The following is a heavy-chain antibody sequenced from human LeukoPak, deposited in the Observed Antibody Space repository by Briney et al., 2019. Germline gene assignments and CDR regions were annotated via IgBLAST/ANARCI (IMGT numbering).Heavy chain of an antibody. CDR1: GFTFSSYT. CDR3: AGDDILTGYYVY. V-gene: IGHV3-30-3*01. D-gene: IGHD3-9*01. J-gene: IGHJ4*02. CDR2: ISYDGNNK. Sequence: PGRSLRLSCAASGFTFSSYTMHWVRQAPGKGLEWAAVISYDGNNKYYADSVKGRFTISRDNSKNTLYLQMNSLRAEDTAVYYCAGDDILTGYYVYWGQGTLVTVSS.